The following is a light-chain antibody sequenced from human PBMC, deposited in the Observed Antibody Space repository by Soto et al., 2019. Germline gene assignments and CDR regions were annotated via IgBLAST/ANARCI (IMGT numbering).Light chain of an antibody. Sequence: EIVLTQSPGTLSLSPGERATLSCRASQSVSSSYLAWYQQKPGQAPRLVIYGASSRATGIPDRFSGSGSGTDFTLTISRLEPEDFSVYYGQQYGSSPRTFRQGTKVEIK. CDR3: QQYGSSPRT. CDR2: GAS. V-gene: IGKV3-20*01. J-gene: IGKJ1*01. CDR1: QSVSSSY.